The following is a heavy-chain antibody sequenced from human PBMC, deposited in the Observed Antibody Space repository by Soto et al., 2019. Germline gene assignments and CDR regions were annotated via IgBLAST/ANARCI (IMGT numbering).Heavy chain of an antibody. CDR3: ARGSEAAGPDDY. V-gene: IGHV3-33*01. CDR2: IWYDGSNK. D-gene: IGHD6-13*01. Sequence: QVQLVESGGGVVQPGRSLRLSCAASGFTFSNYGMHWVRQAPGKGLEWVAIIWYDGSNKYYAESVKGRFTISRDNSKNTLYLQMNSLRVEDTAVYYCARGSEAAGPDDYWGQGTLVTGSS. J-gene: IGHJ4*02. CDR1: GFTFSNYG.